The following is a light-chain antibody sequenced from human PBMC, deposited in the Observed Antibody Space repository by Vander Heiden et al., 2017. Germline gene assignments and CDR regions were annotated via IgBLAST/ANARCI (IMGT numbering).Light chain of an antibody. CDR3: SSYGGRNNYV. CDR2: EVT. Sequence: QSDLTQPPSASGSPGQSVTISCTGTNTDVGGYNYVSWYQQSPGKAPKLIIYEVTKRPSGVPDRFSASKSGNTASLTVSGLQAEDEADYYCSSYGGRNNYVFGSGTKITVL. V-gene: IGLV2-8*01. J-gene: IGLJ1*01. CDR1: NTDVGGYNY.